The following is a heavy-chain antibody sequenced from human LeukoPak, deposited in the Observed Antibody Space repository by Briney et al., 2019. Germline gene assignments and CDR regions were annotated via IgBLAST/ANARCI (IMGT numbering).Heavy chain of an antibody. V-gene: IGHV4-31*03. J-gene: IGHJ5*02. D-gene: IGHD4-17*01. CDR3: ARDYGNNWFDP. CDR1: GGSISSGDYY. Sequence: SETLSLTCTVSGGSISSGDYYWSWIRQHPGKGLEWIGYIYYSGDTYYNPSLRSRISISLDTSKDHFSLKLSSVTAADTAMYYCARDYGNNWFDPWGQGTLVTVSA. CDR2: IYYSGDT.